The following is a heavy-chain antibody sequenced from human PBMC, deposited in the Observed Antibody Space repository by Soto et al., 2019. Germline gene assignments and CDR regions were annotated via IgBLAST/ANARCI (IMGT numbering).Heavy chain of an antibody. V-gene: IGHV1-2*02. J-gene: IGHJ4*02. CDR3: ARATGLRFLEWVAGY. CDR2: INPNSGGT. D-gene: IGHD3-3*01. CDR1: GYTFTGYY. Sequence: EASVKVSCKASGYTFTGYYMHWVRQAPGQGLEWMGWINPNSGGTNYAQKFQGRVTMTRDTSISTAYMELSRLRSDDTAVYYCARATGLRFLEWVAGYWGQGTLVTVSS.